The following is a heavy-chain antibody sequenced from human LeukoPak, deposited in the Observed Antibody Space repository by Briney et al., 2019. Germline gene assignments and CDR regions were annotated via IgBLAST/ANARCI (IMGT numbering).Heavy chain of an antibody. Sequence: SVKVSCKASGGTFSGYAISWVRQAPGQGLEWMGGIIPIFGTANYAQKFQGRVTITADESTSTAYMELSSLRSEDTAVYYCARSKVPGYCSSTSCYTQSWFDPWGQGTLVTVSS. CDR3: ARSKVPGYCSSTSCYTQSWFDP. V-gene: IGHV1-69*13. CDR1: GGTFSGYA. D-gene: IGHD2-2*02. J-gene: IGHJ5*02. CDR2: IIPIFGTA.